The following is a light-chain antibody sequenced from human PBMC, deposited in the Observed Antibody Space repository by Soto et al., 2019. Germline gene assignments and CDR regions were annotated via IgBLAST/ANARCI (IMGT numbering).Light chain of an antibody. V-gene: IGKV1-9*01. CDR3: QQLSSYPLT. J-gene: IGKJ4*01. CDR1: QGINNY. Sequence: DIQLTQSPSLLSASVGDRVTITCRASQGINNYLAWYQQEAGKAPKLLIYAASTLQSGVPSRFSGSASGTEFTLTISSLQPEDFATYYCQQLSSYPLTFGGGTKVEIK. CDR2: AAS.